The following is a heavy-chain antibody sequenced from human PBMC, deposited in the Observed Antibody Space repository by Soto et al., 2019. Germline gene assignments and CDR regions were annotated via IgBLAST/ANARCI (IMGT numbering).Heavy chain of an antibody. CDR1: GFTFSSYA. V-gene: IGHV3-30-3*02. CDR3: AKSTIFGVAPR. J-gene: IGHJ6*02. D-gene: IGHD3-3*01. Sequence: GGSLRLSCAASGFTFSSYAMHWVRQAPGKGLEWVAVISYDGSNKYYADSVKGRFTISRDNSKNTLYLQMDSLRAEDTAVYYCAKSTIFGVAPRWGQGTTVTVSS. CDR2: ISYDGSNK.